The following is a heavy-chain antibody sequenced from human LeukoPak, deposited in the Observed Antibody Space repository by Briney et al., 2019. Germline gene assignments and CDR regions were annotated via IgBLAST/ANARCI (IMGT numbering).Heavy chain of an antibody. CDR3: ARAADTAMAHFDY. CDR1: GYTFTGYY. Sequence: ASVKVSRKASGYTFTGYYMHWVRQAPGQGLEWMGWINPNSGGTNYAQKFQGRVTMTRDTSISTAYMELSRLRSDDTAVYYCARAADTAMAHFDYWGQGTLVTVSS. CDR2: INPNSGGT. V-gene: IGHV1-2*02. J-gene: IGHJ4*02. D-gene: IGHD5-18*01.